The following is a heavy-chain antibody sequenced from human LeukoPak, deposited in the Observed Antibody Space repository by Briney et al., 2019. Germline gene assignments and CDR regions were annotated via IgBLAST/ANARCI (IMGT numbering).Heavy chain of an antibody. CDR3: ARGLRSVVVVPAATYFDY. V-gene: IGHV4-34*01. J-gene: IGHJ4*02. D-gene: IGHD2-2*01. CDR1: GPSFGGYY. CDR2: INLSGST. Sequence: SETLSLTCAVYGPSFGGYYWSWVRQPAGSWMGWLGEINLSGSTNNHPSLESRVTISVDTSKNQFSLNLSSVTAADTALYYCARGLRSVVVVPAATYFDYWGQGTLVTVSS.